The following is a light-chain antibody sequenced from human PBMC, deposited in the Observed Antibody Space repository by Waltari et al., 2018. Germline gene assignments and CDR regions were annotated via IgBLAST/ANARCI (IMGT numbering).Light chain of an antibody. CDR3: HQYGGAPGS. V-gene: IGKV3-20*01. Sequence: ETVLEQSPGTLSLSPGDRATLSCRASRRVSSRYLAWYQQKPGRAPRLLFDGASSRATGMPDRFSGSGSGTDFILTISRLEPEDFAVYFCHQYGGAPGSFGQGTKLEIK. CDR2: GAS. CDR1: RRVSSRY. J-gene: IGKJ2*03.